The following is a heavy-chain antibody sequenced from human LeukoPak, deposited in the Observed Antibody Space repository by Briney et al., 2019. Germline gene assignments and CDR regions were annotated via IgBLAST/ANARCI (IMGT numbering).Heavy chain of an antibody. Sequence: GGSLRLSCAASGFTFSSYSMNWVRQAPGKGLEWVSSISSSSSYIYYADSVKGRFTISRDNAKNSLYLQMNSLRAEDTAVYYCARERGYYDSSGYESVDYWGQGTLVTVSS. D-gene: IGHD3-22*01. CDR2: ISSSSSYI. J-gene: IGHJ4*02. V-gene: IGHV3-21*01. CDR1: GFTFSSYS. CDR3: ARERGYYDSSGYESVDY.